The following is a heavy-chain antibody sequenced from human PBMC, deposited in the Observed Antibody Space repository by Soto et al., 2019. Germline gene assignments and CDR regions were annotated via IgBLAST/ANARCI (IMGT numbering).Heavy chain of an antibody. CDR1: GFSFSSYG. Sequence: QVQLVESGGGVVQPGGSLRLSCAASGFSFSSYGIHWVRQAPGKGLEWVAVVSNEGSIQYYADSVKGRFTISRDNSENTVFLQMISLRSEDTAVYYCAKEGGTLGTSASYGFDYWGQGSRVTVSS. D-gene: IGHD3-16*01. J-gene: IGHJ4*02. V-gene: IGHV3-30*18. CDR2: VSNEGSIQ. CDR3: AKEGGTLGTSASYGFDY.